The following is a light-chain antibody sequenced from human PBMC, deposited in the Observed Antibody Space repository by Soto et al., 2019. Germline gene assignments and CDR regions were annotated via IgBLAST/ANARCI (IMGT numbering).Light chain of an antibody. Sequence: SVLTQPASVSGSPGHSITISCTGTISDVGGYDYVSWYQQHPGKAPKLMIYDVSNRPSGVSNRFSGSKSGNTASLTISGLQADDEADYYCGSYTTSSPYVFGTGTKVTVL. CDR1: ISDVGGYDY. CDR3: GSYTTSSPYV. V-gene: IGLV2-14*01. J-gene: IGLJ1*01. CDR2: DVS.